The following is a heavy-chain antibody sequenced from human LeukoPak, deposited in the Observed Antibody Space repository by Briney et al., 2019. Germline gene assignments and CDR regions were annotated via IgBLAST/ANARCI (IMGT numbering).Heavy chain of an antibody. Sequence: ASVKVSCKASGYTFTGYYMHWVRQAPGQGLEWMGWINPNSGGTNYAQKFQGRLTMTRDTSISTAYMELSRLRSDDTAVYYCARVQRSYYDSSWTKWGQGTLVTVSS. CDR3: ARVQRSYYDSSWTK. CDR1: GYTFTGYY. J-gene: IGHJ4*02. D-gene: IGHD3-22*01. V-gene: IGHV1-2*02. CDR2: INPNSGGT.